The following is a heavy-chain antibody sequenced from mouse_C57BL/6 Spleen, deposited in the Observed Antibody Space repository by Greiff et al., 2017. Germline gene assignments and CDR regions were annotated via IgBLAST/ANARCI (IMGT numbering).Heavy chain of an antibody. CDR1: GYTFTSYW. CDR2: INPSSGYT. D-gene: IGHD3-2*02. CDR3: AKTAQALYFDY. Sequence: QVQLQQSGAELAKPGASVNLSCKASGYTFTSYWMHWVKQRPGQGLEWIGYINPSSGYTKYNQKFKDKATLTADKSSSTAYMQLSSLTYEDSAVYYCAKTAQALYFDYWGQGTTLTVSS. J-gene: IGHJ2*01. V-gene: IGHV1-7*01.